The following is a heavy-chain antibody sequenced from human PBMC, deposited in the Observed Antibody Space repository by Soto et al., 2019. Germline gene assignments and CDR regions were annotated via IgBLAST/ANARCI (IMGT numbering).Heavy chain of an antibody. CDR3: ARKVATFNFDT. CDR1: GYMFAGYY. Sequence: APVKVSCKASGYMFAGYYMHWVRQAPGQGLEWMGWINPDTGGTNFDQKFQGRVTMTRDTSISTAYMELTGLTSDDTAVYYCARKVATFNFDTWGQGTLVT. J-gene: IGHJ4*02. D-gene: IGHD5-12*01. CDR2: INPDTGGT. V-gene: IGHV1-2*02.